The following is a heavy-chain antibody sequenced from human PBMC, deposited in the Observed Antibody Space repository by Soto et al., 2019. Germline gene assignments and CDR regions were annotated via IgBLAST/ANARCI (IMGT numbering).Heavy chain of an antibody. CDR1: GGSIGSSSYY. Sequence: LSLTCTVSGGSIGSSSYYWGWIRQPPGKGLEWIGSIYYSGSTYYNPSLKSRVTISVDTSKNQFSLKLSSVTAADTAVYYCARGPSSDSGIYYYYGMDVWGQGTTVTVSS. CDR2: IYYSGST. J-gene: IGHJ6*02. D-gene: IGHD3-10*01. V-gene: IGHV4-39*01. CDR3: ARGPSSDSGIYYYYGMDV.